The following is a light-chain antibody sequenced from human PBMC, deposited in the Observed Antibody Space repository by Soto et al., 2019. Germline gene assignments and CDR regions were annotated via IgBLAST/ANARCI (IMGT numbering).Light chain of an antibody. J-gene: IGKJ5*01. Sequence: EIVLTQSPGTLSLSPGESATLSCRASQSLSSSYLAWYPQKPGQAPRLLIYGSFSRATGIPDRFSGSGSGTDFTLTITRLEPEDFAVYVCQQYGTLITFGQGTRLEI. CDR2: GSF. CDR1: QSLSSSY. CDR3: QQYGTLIT. V-gene: IGKV3-20*01.